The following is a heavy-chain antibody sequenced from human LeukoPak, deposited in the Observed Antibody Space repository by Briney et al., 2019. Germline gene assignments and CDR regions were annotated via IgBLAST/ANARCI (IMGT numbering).Heavy chain of an antibody. CDR2: IYRSGST. CDR1: GYSISSGYY. D-gene: IGHD1-26*01. Sequence: SETLSLTCTVSGYSISSGYYWGWIRQPPGKGLEWFGTIYRSGSTYSNPSLRGRVTISVDTSKNQFSLKLSSVTAADTAVYYCARTGAGYYYYYMDVWGKGTTVTVSS. J-gene: IGHJ6*03. CDR3: ARTGAGYYYYYMDV. V-gene: IGHV4-38-2*02.